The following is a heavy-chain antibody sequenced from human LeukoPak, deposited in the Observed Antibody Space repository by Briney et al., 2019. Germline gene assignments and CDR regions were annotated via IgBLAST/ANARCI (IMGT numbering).Heavy chain of an antibody. V-gene: IGHV3-23*01. CDR2: ISGSGGST. J-gene: IGHJ3*02. Sequence: GGSLRLSCAASGFTVSSNYMSWVRQAPGKGLEWVSAISGSGGSTYYADSVKGRFTISRDNSKNTLYLQMNSLRAEDTAVYYCAKDFEGYDFGGAFDIWGQGTMVTVSS. CDR3: AKDFEGYDFGGAFDI. D-gene: IGHD5-12*01. CDR1: GFTVSSNY.